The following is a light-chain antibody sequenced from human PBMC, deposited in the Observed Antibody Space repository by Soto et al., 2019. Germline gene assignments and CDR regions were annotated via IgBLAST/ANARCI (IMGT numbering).Light chain of an antibody. V-gene: IGKV3D-20*02. CDR2: DAS. Sequence: ETVLKESPGTLSLSPGDRATLSCRASQSVTGSSLAWYQQKPGQAPRLLIYDASNRATGIPVRFSGSGSGTDFTLTISRLEPEDFAVYYCQQRGNWPLTFCGVTKVDIK. CDR3: QQRGNWPLT. CDR1: QSVTGSS. J-gene: IGKJ4*01.